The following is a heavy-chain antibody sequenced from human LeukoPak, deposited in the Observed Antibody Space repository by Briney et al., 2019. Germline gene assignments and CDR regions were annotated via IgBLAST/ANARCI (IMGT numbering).Heavy chain of an antibody. V-gene: IGHV4-39*07. CDR1: GGSISSSSYY. Sequence: SETLSLTCTVSGGSISSSSYYWGWIRQPPGKGLEWIGSIYYSGSTYYNPSLKSRVTISVDTSKNQFSLKLSSVTAADTAVYYCARDLSVYDPAIDYWGQGTLVTVSS. CDR3: ARDLSVYDPAIDY. D-gene: IGHD1-14*01. J-gene: IGHJ4*02. CDR2: IYYSGST.